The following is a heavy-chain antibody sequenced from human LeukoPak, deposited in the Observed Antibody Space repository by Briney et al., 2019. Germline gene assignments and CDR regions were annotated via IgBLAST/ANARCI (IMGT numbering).Heavy chain of an antibody. CDR3: ARDISSGWFISIDS. Sequence: SETLSLTCTVSGGSISSYYWNWIRQPPGKGLEWIGSIYHGGITYYNPSLMSRVSISIDTSKKQFSLKVSSVTAADTAVYYCARDISSGWFISIDSWGQGTLVTVSS. CDR2: IYHGGIT. CDR1: GGSISSYY. V-gene: IGHV4-59*12. D-gene: IGHD6-19*01. J-gene: IGHJ4*02.